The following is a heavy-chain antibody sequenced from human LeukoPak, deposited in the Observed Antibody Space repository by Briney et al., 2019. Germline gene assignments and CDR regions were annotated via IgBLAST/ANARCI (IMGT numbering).Heavy chain of an antibody. Sequence: ASVRVSCXASGGTFSSYAISWVRQAPGQGLEWMGWISAYNGNTNYAQKLQGRVTMTTDTSTSTAYMELRSLRSDDTAVYYCARVIGVWFGESYDYWGQGTLVTVSS. V-gene: IGHV1-18*01. CDR3: ARVIGVWFGESYDY. CDR2: ISAYNGNT. CDR1: GGTFSSYA. D-gene: IGHD3-10*01. J-gene: IGHJ4*02.